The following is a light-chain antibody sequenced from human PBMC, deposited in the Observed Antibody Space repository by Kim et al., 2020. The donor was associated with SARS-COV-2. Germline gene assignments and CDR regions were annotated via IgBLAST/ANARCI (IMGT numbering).Light chain of an antibody. V-gene: IGLV4-69*01. CDR3: QTWGTGMV. J-gene: IGLJ3*02. CDR2: LNSDGSH. Sequence: QPVLTQSPSASASLGASVKLTCTLSSAHSSYAIAWHQQQPEKGPRYLMKLNSDGSHSKGDGIPDRFSGSSSGAERYLTISSLQSEDEADYYCQTWGTGMVFGGGTQLTVL. CDR1: SAHSSYA.